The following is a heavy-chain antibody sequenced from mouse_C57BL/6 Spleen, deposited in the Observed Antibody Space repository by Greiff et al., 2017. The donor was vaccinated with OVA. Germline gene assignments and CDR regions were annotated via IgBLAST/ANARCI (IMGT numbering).Heavy chain of an antibody. CDR2: ISSGSSTI. D-gene: IGHD1-1*01. J-gene: IGHJ4*01. CDR1: GFTFSDYG. Sequence: EVQVVESGGGLVKPGGSLKLSCAASGFTFSDYGMHWVRQAPEKGLEWVAYISSGSSTIYYADTVKGRFTISRDNAKNTLFLQMTSLRSEDTAMYYCARDEIYYYGSRAFYYAMDYWGQGTSVTVSS. V-gene: IGHV5-17*01. CDR3: ARDEIYYYGSRAFYYAMDY.